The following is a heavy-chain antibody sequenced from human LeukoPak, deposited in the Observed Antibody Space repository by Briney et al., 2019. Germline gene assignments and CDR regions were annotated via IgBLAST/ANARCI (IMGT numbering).Heavy chain of an antibody. D-gene: IGHD5-12*01. CDR3: ARVELIVALPTSFDP. J-gene: IGHJ5*02. CDR1: GYTFTSYG. Sequence: ASVKVSCKASGYTFTSYGISWVRQAPGQGLEWMGWISAYNGNTNYAQKLQGRVTMTTDTSTSTAYMELRSLRSDDTAMYYCARVELIVALPTSFDPWGQGTLVTVSS. V-gene: IGHV1-18*01. CDR2: ISAYNGNT.